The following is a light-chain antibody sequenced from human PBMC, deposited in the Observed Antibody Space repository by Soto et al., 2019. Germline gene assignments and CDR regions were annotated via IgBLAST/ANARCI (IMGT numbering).Light chain of an antibody. Sequence: EIVLTQSPATLSLSPGERATLSCRASQGVSSNLAWYQQKPGQAPRLLIYGASTRATGIPARFSGSGSGTEFTLTISSLQSEDFAVYYCQQYNNWPPNTFGQGTKVDIK. CDR1: QGVSSN. V-gene: IGKV3-15*01. J-gene: IGKJ2*01. CDR3: QQYNNWPPNT. CDR2: GAS.